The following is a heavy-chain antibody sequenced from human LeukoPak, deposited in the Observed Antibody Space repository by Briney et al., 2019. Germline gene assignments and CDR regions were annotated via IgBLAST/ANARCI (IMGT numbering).Heavy chain of an antibody. CDR1: GGSFSGYY. CDR2: INHSGST. CDR3: ARDPSLRYFDY. J-gene: IGHJ4*02. V-gene: IGHV4-34*01. D-gene: IGHD6-6*01. Sequence: PSETLSLTCAVYGGSFSGYYWSWIRQPPGKGLEWIGEINHSGSTNYNPSLKSRVTISVDTSKNQFSLRLSSVAAADTAVYYCARDPSLRYFDYWGQGTLVTVSS.